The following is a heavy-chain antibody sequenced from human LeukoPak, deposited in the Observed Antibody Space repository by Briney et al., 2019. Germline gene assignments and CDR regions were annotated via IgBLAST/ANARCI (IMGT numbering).Heavy chain of an antibody. J-gene: IGHJ4*02. CDR2: IKQDGSEK. D-gene: IGHD1-26*01. CDR3: ARGGGIYGLWDY. CDR1: GFDFSNYW. V-gene: IGHV3-7*01. Sequence: PGGSLRLSCAASGFDFSNYWMYWVRQAPGKGLEWVANIKQDGSEKYYVDSVKGRFTISRDNAKDTLYLQMNSLRVEDTAVYYCARGGGIYGLWDYWGQGTLVTVSS.